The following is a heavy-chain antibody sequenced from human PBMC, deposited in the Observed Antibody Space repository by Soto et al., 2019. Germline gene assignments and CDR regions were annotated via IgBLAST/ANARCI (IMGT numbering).Heavy chain of an antibody. CDR1: GGSFSGYY. CDR2: INHSGST. CDR3: ARATLTGSYWYFDL. D-gene: IGHD3-9*01. J-gene: IGHJ2*01. Sequence: QVQLQQWGAGLLKPSETLSLTCAVYGGSFSGYYWSWIRQPPGKGLVWIGEINHSGSTNYNPSLKSRVTISVDTSKNQFSLKLSSVTAADTAVYYCARATLTGSYWYFDLWGRGTLVTVSS. V-gene: IGHV4-34*01.